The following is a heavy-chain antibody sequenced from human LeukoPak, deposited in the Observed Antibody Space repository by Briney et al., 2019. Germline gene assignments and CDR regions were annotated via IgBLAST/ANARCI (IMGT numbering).Heavy chain of an antibody. CDR3: ARSQATAMVSDY. V-gene: IGHV4-39*01. J-gene: IGHJ4*02. D-gene: IGHD2-2*01. CDR2: IYYSGRT. CDR1: GDSLNISSYY. Sequence: PSETLSLTCTVSGDSLNISSYYWGCIRQPPGKGLEWIGSIYYSGRTYYNPSLKIRVTIFVDTSKNQFSLKLNSVTAADTAVYYCARSQATAMVSDYWGQGTLVTVSS.